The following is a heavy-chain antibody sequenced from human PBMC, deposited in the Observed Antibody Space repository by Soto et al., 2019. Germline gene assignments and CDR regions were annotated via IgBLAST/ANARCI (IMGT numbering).Heavy chain of an antibody. CDR3: VRQGIDYLHGLVDV. Sequence: QVQVQQSGPRLVKPSETLSLTCTVSSGPTRSHNWGWIRQSPGRGLEWIGYVYYTGGTSYNPSLNSWVTISEHTSTNHISLALSSVTAADTAIYYCVRQGIDYLHGLVDVWGQGTAVSVSS. CDR1: SGPTRSHN. D-gene: IGHD1-26*01. J-gene: IGHJ6*02. V-gene: IGHV4-59*08. CDR2: VYYTGGT.